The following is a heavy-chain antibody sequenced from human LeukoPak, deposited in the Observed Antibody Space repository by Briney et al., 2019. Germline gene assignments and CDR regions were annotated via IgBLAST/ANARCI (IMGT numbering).Heavy chain of an antibody. CDR3: ARDLVTVTKGFDI. J-gene: IGHJ3*02. Sequence: SETLSLTCAVSDDSFSSHYWTWIRQPPGKGLEWIGYISYIGSTNYNPSLKSRVTISIGTSRNQFSLRLSSVTAADTAVYYCARDLVTVTKGFDIWGQGTMVSVSS. CDR1: DDSFSSHY. D-gene: IGHD4-17*01. V-gene: IGHV4-59*11. CDR2: ISYIGST.